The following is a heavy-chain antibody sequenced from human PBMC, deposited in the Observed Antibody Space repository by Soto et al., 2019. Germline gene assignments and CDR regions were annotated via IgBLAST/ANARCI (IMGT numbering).Heavy chain of an antibody. CDR3: ARDLYYYDSSGSLGGFDY. D-gene: IGHD3-22*01. CDR2: ISYDGSNK. CDR1: GFTFSSYA. V-gene: IGHV3-30-3*01. J-gene: IGHJ4*02. Sequence: PGGSLRLSCAASGFTFSSYAMHWVRQAPGKGLEWVAVISYDGSNKYYADSVKGRFTISRDNSKNTLYLQMNSLRAEDTAVYYCARDLYYYDSSGSLGGFDYWGQGTLVTVSS.